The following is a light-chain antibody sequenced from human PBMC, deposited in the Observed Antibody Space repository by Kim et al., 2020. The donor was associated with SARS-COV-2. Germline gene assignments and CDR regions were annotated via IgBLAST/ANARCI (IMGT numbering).Light chain of an antibody. CDR3: QQFDDVPYT. J-gene: IGKJ2*01. CDR2: DAS. CDR1: HDISNY. Sequence: SASVGDRVTITCQASHDISNYLNWFQQKAGKAPNLLISDASKLQTGVPSRFSGTGFGTDFTLTISSLQPEDIATYYCQQFDDVPYTFGQGTKLEI. V-gene: IGKV1-33*01.